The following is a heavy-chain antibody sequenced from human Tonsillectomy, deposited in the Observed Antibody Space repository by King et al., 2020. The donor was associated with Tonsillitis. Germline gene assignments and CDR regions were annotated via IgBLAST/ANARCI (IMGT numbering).Heavy chain of an antibody. D-gene: IGHD2-2*01. CDR3: ASVVVPAAMLDY. J-gene: IGHJ4*02. CDR1: GGSISSSSYY. V-gene: IGHV4-39*01. CDR2: IYYSGST. Sequence: QLQESGPGLVKPSETLSLTCTVSGGSISSSSYYWGWIRQPPGKGLEWIGSIYYSGSTYYNPSLKSRVTISVDTSKNQFSLKLSSVTAADTAVYYCASVVVPAAMLDYWGQGTLVTVSS.